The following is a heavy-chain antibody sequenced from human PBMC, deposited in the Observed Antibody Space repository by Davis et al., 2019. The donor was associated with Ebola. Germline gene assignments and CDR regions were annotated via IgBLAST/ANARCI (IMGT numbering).Heavy chain of an antibody. CDR2: IFPGDSDT. CDR1: GYSFTRYW. J-gene: IGHJ5*01. V-gene: IGHV5-51*01. CDR3: AIAPYDSRYSYTWYFDS. D-gene: IGHD3-22*01. Sequence: PGGSLRLSCKGSGYSFTRYWIAWVRQMPGKGLEWMGIIFPGDSDTRYSPSFQGQVTISADKSISTAYLQWSSLKASDTAMYYCAIAPYDSRYSYTWYFDSWGQGTLVTVSS.